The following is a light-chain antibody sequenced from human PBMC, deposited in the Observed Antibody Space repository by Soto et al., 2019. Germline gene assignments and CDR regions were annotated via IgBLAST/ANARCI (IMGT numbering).Light chain of an antibody. Sequence: DFQMTPSPSTLSASVGDRVTITCRASQNIRSRLAWFQQKPGKAPKLLIYDASSLESGVPQRFSGSGSGTEFTLTISSLQTDDFSTYYCQQYNSYSRTFGQGTKVDIK. J-gene: IGKJ1*01. CDR2: DAS. CDR1: QNIRSR. V-gene: IGKV1-5*01. CDR3: QQYNSYSRT.